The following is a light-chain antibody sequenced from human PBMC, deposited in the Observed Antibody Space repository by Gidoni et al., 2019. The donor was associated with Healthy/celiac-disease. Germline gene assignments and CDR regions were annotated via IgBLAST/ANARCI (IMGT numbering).Light chain of an antibody. CDR3: QQYGSPLVV. Sequence: EIVLTQSPGTLSLSPGERATRSCRASQSVSSSYLAWYQQKPGQAPRLLIYGASGRATGIPDRFSGSGSGTDFTLTISRLEPEDFAVYYCQQYGSPLVVFGQGTKVEIK. J-gene: IGKJ1*01. CDR1: QSVSSSY. CDR2: GAS. V-gene: IGKV3-20*01.